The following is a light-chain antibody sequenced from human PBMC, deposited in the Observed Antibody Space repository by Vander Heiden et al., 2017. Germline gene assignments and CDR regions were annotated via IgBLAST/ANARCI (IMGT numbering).Light chain of an antibody. CDR3: QQSLSSPWT. Sequence: DIELTQSPSPPYVSVGDRVTITCPANQDISNHLNWYQQKPGKAPNLLIFAANTLQTGVPSTFSGSGSGTDFTLTITGLQAEHVAAYYCQQSLSSPWTFGQGTKVEIK. J-gene: IGKJ1*01. CDR1: QDISNH. CDR2: AAN. V-gene: IGKV1-39*01.